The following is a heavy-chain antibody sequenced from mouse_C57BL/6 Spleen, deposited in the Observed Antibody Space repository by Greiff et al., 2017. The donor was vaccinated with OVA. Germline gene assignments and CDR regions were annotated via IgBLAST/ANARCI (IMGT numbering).Heavy chain of an antibody. CDR2: IWWDDDK. D-gene: IGHD1-1*01. V-gene: IGHV8-8*01. CDR1: GFSLRTFGMG. CDR3: ARVAKTTVVDY. Sequence: QVPLKESGPGILQPSQTLSLTCSFSGFSLRTFGMGVGWIRQPSGKGLEWLAHIWWDDDKYYNPALKSRLTISKDTSKSQVYLKITNVNTADTATYYCARVAKTTVVDYWGQGTTLTVSS. J-gene: IGHJ2*01.